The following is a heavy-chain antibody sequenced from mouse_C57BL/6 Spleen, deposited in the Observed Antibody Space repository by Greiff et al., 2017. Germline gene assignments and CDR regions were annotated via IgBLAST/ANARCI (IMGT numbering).Heavy chain of an antibody. V-gene: IGHV5-17*01. J-gene: IGHJ2*01. CDR2: ISSGSSTI. Sequence: EVKLVESGGGLVKPGGSLKLSCAASGFTFSDYGMHWVRQAPEKGLEWVAYISSGSSTIYYADTVKGRFTISRDNAKNTLFLQMTSLRSEDTAMYYCARPDWDVFDYWGQGTTLTVSS. CDR1: GFTFSDYG. D-gene: IGHD4-1*01. CDR3: ARPDWDVFDY.